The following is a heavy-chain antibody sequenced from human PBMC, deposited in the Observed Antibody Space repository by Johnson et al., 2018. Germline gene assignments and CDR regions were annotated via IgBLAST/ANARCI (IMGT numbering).Heavy chain of an antibody. CDR1: GFTFSSYS. CDR2: ITGSGGSI. J-gene: IGHJ1*01. Sequence: LVKPGGSLRLSCAASGFTFSSYSMNWVRQAPGKGLEWVSLITGSGGSIGYADSVKGRFTISRVNAKNSLYLQMNSLRAEDTALYYCAKAPVGWLGEGAEYFQHWGQGTLVTVSS. D-gene: IGHD3-3*01. CDR3: AKAPVGWLGEGAEYFQH. V-gene: IGHV3-21*04.